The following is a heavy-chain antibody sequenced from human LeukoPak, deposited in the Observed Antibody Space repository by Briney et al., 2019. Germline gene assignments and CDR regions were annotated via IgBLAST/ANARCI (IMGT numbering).Heavy chain of an antibody. J-gene: IGHJ3*02. D-gene: IGHD3-22*01. V-gene: IGHV3-21*01. CDR1: GFTFSSYS. CDR2: ISSSSSYI. CDR3: ASRMYYYDTPDAFDI. Sequence: GGSLRLSCAASGFTFSSYSMNWVRQAPGKGLEWVSSISSSSSYIYYADSVKGRFTISRDNAKNSLYLQMNSLRAEDTAVYYCASRMYYYDTPDAFDIWGQGTMVTVSS.